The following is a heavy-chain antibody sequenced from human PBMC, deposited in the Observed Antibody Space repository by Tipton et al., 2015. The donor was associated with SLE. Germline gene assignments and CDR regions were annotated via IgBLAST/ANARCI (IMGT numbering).Heavy chain of an antibody. CDR3: TGTSSRSYYDYYGMDV. Sequence: TLSLTCTVSGGSLTTDTHYWSWIRQPPGKGLEWIGDIYYTGSTYYNPSLKSRVTISVDTSENQFSLKLTSVTPADTAVYYCTGTSSRSYYDYYGMDVWGQGTTVTVSS. D-gene: IGHD3-10*01. CDR1: GGSLTTDTHY. J-gene: IGHJ6*02. CDR2: IYYTGST. V-gene: IGHV4-61*01.